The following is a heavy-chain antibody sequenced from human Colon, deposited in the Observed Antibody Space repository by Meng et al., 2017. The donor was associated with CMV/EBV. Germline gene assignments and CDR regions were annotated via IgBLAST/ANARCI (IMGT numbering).Heavy chain of an antibody. J-gene: IGHJ4*02. V-gene: IGHV3-21*01. Sequence: GGSLRLSCTTSGFAFDTFGMNWVRQAPGKGLEWVASISYGGTYIYYSDSVQGRFSISRDNPKNSMFLQMNSLRPEDTAIYYCARHKYGGNSGAADYWGQGTLVTVSS. CDR2: ISYGGTYI. CDR3: ARHKYGGNSGAADY. D-gene: IGHD4-23*01. CDR1: GFAFDTFG.